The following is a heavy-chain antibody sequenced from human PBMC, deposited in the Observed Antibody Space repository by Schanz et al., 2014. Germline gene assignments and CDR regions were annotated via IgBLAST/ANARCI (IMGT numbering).Heavy chain of an antibody. CDR3: ARAKRFGDMDV. CDR1: GYTFTSYG. V-gene: IGHV1-18*01. D-gene: IGHD3-10*01. CDR2: ISAYNGHT. Sequence: QVQLIQSGAEVKKPGASVKVSCKASGYTFTSYGISWVRQAPGQGPEFMGWISAYNGHTDYAQKLQGRVTLTTDTSTSTAYMELRNLRSDDTAVYYCARAKRFGDMDVWGQGTTVTVSS. J-gene: IGHJ6*02.